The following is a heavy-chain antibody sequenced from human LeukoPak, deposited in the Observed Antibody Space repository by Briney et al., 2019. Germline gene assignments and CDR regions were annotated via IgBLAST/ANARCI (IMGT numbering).Heavy chain of an antibody. D-gene: IGHD2-21*01. Sequence: GGSLRLSCAPSGFTFNTNAMSWVRQAPGKGLEWVSTIGNTETFYANSVTGRFTISRDNSNNTVYLHMNSLRVEDTAVYYCAKDWIQFNRVFDCFDSWGQGTLVTVSS. V-gene: IGHV3-23*01. CDR3: AKDWIQFNRVFDCFDS. J-gene: IGHJ4*02. CDR2: IGNTET. CDR1: GFTFNTNA.